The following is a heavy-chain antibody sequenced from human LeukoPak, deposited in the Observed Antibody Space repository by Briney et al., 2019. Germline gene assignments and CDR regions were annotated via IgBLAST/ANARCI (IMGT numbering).Heavy chain of an antibody. D-gene: IGHD2-2*01. CDR2: TNGRGGST. CDR1: GFIFSSFA. Sequence: GGSLRLSCAASGFIFSSFAMSWVRQAPGKGLEWVSATNGRGGSTYYADSVKGQFTISRDNSKNTLYLQMNSLRAEDTAFYYCARVRYCSSASCSIRYFDYWGQGTLVTVSS. J-gene: IGHJ4*02. CDR3: ARVRYCSSASCSIRYFDY. V-gene: IGHV3-23*01.